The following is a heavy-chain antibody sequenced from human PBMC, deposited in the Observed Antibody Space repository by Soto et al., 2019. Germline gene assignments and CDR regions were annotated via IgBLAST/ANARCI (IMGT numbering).Heavy chain of an antibody. CDR2: IRSKANSYAT. V-gene: IGHV3-73*01. CDR3: TVTDYSNYVAGY. Sequence: GGSLRLSCAASGFTFSGSAMHWVRQASGKGLEWVGRIRSKANSYATAYAASVKGRFTISRDDSKNTAYLQMNSLKTEDTAVYYCTVTDYSNYVAGYWGQGTLVTVSS. J-gene: IGHJ4*02. CDR1: GFTFSGSA. D-gene: IGHD4-4*01.